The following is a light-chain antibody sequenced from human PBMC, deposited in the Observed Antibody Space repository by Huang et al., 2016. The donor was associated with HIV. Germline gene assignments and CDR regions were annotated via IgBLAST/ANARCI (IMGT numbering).Light chain of an antibody. Sequence: VMTQSPATLSVSPGETVTLSCRSSQSVTSNLAWYQQRPGQAPRLLIHGVSARADDIPARFSGGGSGTEFSLTINNLQSEDFAVYYCQHYNTFGQGTKLEIK. V-gene: IGKV3-15*01. CDR1: QSVTSN. CDR2: GVS. CDR3: QHYNT. J-gene: IGKJ2*01.